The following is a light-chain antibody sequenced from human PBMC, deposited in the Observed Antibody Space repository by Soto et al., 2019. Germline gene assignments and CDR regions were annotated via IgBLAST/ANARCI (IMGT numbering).Light chain of an antibody. CDR3: GSWDSSLSAYV. V-gene: IGLV1-51*01. CDR2: DDD. J-gene: IGLJ1*01. Sequence: QSVMSQPPSVSAAPGQRVTISCSGSISNIGGNSVSWYQQLPGTAPKLLIYDDDQRPSGIPDRFSGSKSGTSATLGITGFQTGDEADYYCGSWDSSLSAYVVGTGTKLTVL. CDR1: ISNIGGNS.